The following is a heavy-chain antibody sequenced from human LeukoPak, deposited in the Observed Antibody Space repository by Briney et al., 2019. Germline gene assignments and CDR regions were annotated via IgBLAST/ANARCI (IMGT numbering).Heavy chain of an antibody. CDR2: IYTSGST. Sequence: PSQTLSLTCTVSGGSISSGSYYWSWIRQPAGKGLEWIGRIYTSGSTNYNPSLKRRVTISVDTSKNQFSLKLSSVTAADTAVYYCAREDGINGFFDYWGQGTLVTVSS. D-gene: IGHD3-10*01. J-gene: IGHJ4*02. CDR3: AREDGINGFFDY. V-gene: IGHV4-61*02. CDR1: GGSISSGSYY.